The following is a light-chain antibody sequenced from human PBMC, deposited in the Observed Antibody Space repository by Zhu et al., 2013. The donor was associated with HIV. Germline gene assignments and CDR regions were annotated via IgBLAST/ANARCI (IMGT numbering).Light chain of an antibody. CDR1: QSVSSSY. CDR2: GAS. V-gene: IGKV3-20*01. J-gene: IGKJ4*01. CDR3: QQYGSSPLT. Sequence: EIVLTQSPATLSLSPGERATLSCRASQSVSSSYLAWYQQKPGQAPRLFIYGASSRATGIPDRFSGSGSGTDFTLTISRLEPEDFAVYYCQQYGSSPLTFGGGTKVEIK.